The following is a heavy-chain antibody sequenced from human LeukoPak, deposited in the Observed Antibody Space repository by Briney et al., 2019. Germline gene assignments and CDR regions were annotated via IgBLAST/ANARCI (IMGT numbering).Heavy chain of an antibody. V-gene: IGHV3-30-3*01. Sequence: GRSLRLSCAAPGFTFSSYAMHWVRQAPGKGLEWVAVISYDGSNKYYADPVKGRFTISRDNSKNTLYLQMNSLRAEDTAVYYCASDSPAAMAHFDYWGQGTLVTVSS. D-gene: IGHD5-18*01. CDR3: ASDSPAAMAHFDY. J-gene: IGHJ4*02. CDR2: ISYDGSNK. CDR1: GFTFSSYA.